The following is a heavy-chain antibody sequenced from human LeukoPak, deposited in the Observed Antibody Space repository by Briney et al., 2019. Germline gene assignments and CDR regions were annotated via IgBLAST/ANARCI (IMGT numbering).Heavy chain of an antibody. CDR2: IMPMFGKA. CDR3: TRDQTPYY. V-gene: IGHV1-69*06. J-gene: IGHJ4*02. CDR1: GGTFSSYD. Sequence: SVKVSCKASGGTFSSYDISWARQAPGQGLEWMGGIMPMFGKANYAQKFQGRVTTTADKATSTAYMELSSLRSEDTAVYYCTRDQTPYYWGQGTLVTVSS.